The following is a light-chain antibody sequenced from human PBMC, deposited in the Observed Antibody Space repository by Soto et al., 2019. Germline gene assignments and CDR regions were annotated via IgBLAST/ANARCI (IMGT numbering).Light chain of an antibody. J-gene: IGKJ1*01. CDR1: QIISNW. V-gene: IGKV1-5*03. CDR3: QQYNNYWT. Sequence: DIQMTQSPSTLSASVGDRVTITCRASQIISNWLAWYQQKPGKAPKLLIYKASILESGVPSRFSGSGSGTEFTLTSSSLQPDDFANYYCQQYNNYWTFGQGTKVEIK. CDR2: KAS.